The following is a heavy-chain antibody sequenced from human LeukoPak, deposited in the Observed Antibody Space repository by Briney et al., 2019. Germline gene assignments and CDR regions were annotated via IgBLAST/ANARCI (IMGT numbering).Heavy chain of an antibody. J-gene: IGHJ4*02. V-gene: IGHV3-66*01. CDR1: GFTVSSTY. CDR3: ARDLYDYGSY. D-gene: IGHD4/OR15-4a*01. Sequence: PGGSPRLSCAASGFTVSSTYMSWVRQAPGKGLEWVSVIYSGGTTYYADSVKGRFTISRDNSKNTRYLQMNSLRTEDTAVYYCARDLYDYGSYWGQGTLVTVSS. CDR2: IYSGGTT.